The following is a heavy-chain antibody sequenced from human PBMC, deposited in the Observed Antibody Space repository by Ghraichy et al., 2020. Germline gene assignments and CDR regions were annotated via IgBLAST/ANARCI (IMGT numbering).Heavy chain of an antibody. V-gene: IGHV3-74*01. CDR3: VVVVPAAPN. CDR1: GFTFSSYW. Sequence: GGSLRLSCAASGFTFSSYWMHWVRQAPGKGLVWVSRINSDGSSTIYADSVKGRFTISRDNAKNTLYLQMNSLRAEDTAVYYCVVVVPAAPNWGQGTLVTVSS. D-gene: IGHD2-2*01. CDR2: INSDGSST. J-gene: IGHJ4*02.